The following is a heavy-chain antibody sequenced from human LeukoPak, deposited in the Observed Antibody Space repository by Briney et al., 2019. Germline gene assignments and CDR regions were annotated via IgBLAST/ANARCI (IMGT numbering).Heavy chain of an antibody. D-gene: IGHD2-2*01. CDR2: ISGRGDDT. Sequence: GGSLTLSCAASGFTFSSDDVSWVRQAPGKGLEWVSGISGRGDDTNYADYVKVLFTIYRDNSKNTLYLQMNSLRAEDTAMYYCARGYCSSTSCTPYYYFYYMDVWGKGTTVTVSS. CDR1: GFTFSSDD. V-gene: IGHV3-23*01. CDR3: ARGYCSSTSCTPYYYFYYMDV. J-gene: IGHJ6*03.